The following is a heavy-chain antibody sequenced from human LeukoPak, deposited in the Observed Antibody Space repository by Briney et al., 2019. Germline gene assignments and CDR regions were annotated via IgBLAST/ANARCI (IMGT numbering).Heavy chain of an antibody. Sequence: GGSLILSCVGSGFTFRSHAMSWVRQAPEKGLEFVSGIYENGGTTYYADSVKGRFSISRDNARNSVYLRMASLRVEDTAVYYCARDPVEWELLLDYWGQGTLVTVSS. D-gene: IGHD1-26*01. CDR1: GFTFRSHA. J-gene: IGHJ4*02. CDR3: ARDPVEWELLLDY. V-gene: IGHV3-23*01. CDR2: IYENGGTT.